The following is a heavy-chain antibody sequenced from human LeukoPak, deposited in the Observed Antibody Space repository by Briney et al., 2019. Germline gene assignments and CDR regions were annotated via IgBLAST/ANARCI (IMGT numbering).Heavy chain of an antibody. V-gene: IGHV4-59*01. CDR1: GGSISNYY. CDR2: VDHTGST. D-gene: IGHD1-1*01. Sequence: SETLSLTCTVSGGSISNYYWSWIRQPPGKGLEWIGYVDHTGSTNFNPPLNGRVSISRDTSKNLFSLRLRSVTAADTAVYFCARGRVSSSTWYSTYYYYFYMDVWGKGTTVTVSS. CDR3: ARGRVSSSTWYSTYYYYFYMDV. J-gene: IGHJ6*03.